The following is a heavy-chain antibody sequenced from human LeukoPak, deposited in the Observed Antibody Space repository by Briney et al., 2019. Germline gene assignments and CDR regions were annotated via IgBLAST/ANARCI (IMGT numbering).Heavy chain of an antibody. Sequence: SETLSLTCTVSGGSITSYYRSWIRQSPGKGLEWIGFMYYSGTTNYNPSLKSRVTISLGMSKNQFSLKLSSVTAADAAVYYCARLPMAVTPHVDYWGQGTLVTVSS. J-gene: IGHJ4*02. CDR1: GGSITSYY. CDR3: ARLPMAVTPHVDY. V-gene: IGHV4-59*01. CDR2: MYYSGTT. D-gene: IGHD2-21*02.